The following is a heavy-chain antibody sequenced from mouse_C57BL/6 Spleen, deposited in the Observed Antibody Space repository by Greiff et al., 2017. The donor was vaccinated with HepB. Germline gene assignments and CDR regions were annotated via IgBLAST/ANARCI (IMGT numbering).Heavy chain of an antibody. V-gene: IGHV5-9-1*02. J-gene: IGHJ2*01. Sequence: EVMLVESGEGLVKPGGSLKLSCAASGFTFSSYAMSWVRQTPEKRLEWVAYISSGGDYIYYADTVKGRFTISRDNARNTLYLQRSSLKSEDTAMYYCTRDGSPYGTGDYWGQGTTLTVSS. CDR3: TRDGSPYGTGDY. D-gene: IGHD1-1*02. CDR2: ISSGGDYI. CDR1: GFTFSSYA.